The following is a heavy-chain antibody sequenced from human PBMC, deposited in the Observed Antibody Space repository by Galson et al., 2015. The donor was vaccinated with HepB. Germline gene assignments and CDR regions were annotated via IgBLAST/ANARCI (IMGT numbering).Heavy chain of an antibody. CDR3: AREPGHYSAWSGGYFDL. V-gene: IGHV3-7*03. Sequence: SLRLSCAASGFTSSDFWMSWVRQAPGKGLEWVANIKHDGSENYYVDSVKGRFTISRDNGNNLLYLQMKSVRIEDTAVYYCAREPGHYSAWSGGYFDLWGRGTLVTVSS. CDR2: IKHDGSEN. CDR1: GFTSSDFW. D-gene: IGHD6-19*01. J-gene: IGHJ2*01.